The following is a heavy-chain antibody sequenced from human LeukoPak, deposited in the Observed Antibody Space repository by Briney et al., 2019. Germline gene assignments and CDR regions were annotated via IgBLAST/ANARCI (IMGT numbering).Heavy chain of an antibody. D-gene: IGHD3-22*01. V-gene: IGHV4-30-4*01. Sequence: SETLSLTCTVSGGSISSGDYYWTWIRQPPGKGLEWIGYIYYSGNTHYNPSLKSRVSISVDTAKNQFSLNLSSVTAADTAVYYCARDQNKYDSSGYYYYQHGMDVWGQGTTVTVSS. CDR3: ARDQNKYDSSGYYYYQHGMDV. CDR1: GGSISSGDYY. CDR2: IYYSGNT. J-gene: IGHJ6*02.